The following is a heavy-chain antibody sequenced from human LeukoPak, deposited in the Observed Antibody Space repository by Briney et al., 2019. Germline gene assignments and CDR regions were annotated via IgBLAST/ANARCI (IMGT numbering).Heavy chain of an antibody. CDR1: GFTFTTYW. Sequence: GGSLRLSCAASGFTFTTYWMSWVRQAPGKGLEWVAHINQDGSEKYFVDSVEGRFTFSRDNAKNSLYLQMNSLRAEDTAVYYCARGDWHKFEYWGQGTLVTVSS. D-gene: IGHD1/OR15-1a*01. CDR3: ARGDWHKFEY. J-gene: IGHJ4*02. V-gene: IGHV3-7*01. CDR2: INQDGSEK.